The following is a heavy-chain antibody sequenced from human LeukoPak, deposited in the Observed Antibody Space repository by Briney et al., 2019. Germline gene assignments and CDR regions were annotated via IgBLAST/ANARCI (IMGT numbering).Heavy chain of an antibody. Sequence: GGPLSLSCAPSAFTFCDYAMHWVRQAPAKGLKWVSLISGDGGKTFYADSVKGRFTISRDNRKNSLYLQMNSLRTEDTALYYCAKDIHERGYPEYWGQGTLVTVSS. V-gene: IGHV3-43*02. CDR3: AKDIHERGYPEY. J-gene: IGHJ4*02. CDR2: ISGDGGKT. D-gene: IGHD1-1*01. CDR1: AFTFCDYA.